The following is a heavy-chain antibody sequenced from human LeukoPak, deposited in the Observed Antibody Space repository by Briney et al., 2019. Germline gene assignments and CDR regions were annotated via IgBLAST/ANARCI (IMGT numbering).Heavy chain of an antibody. CDR1: GGSIGSRGYY. V-gene: IGHV4-39*01. D-gene: IGHD5-12*01. CDR2: VYYSGST. CDR3: ARGVPYTSGHGDFDY. Sequence: SETLSLTCIVSGGSIGSRGYYWGWVRQPPGKGLEWIGSVYYSGSTCTTPSLKSRVTISVDTSNNQFSVKLTSVTAADTAVYYCARGVPYTSGHGDFDYWGQGTLVTVSS. J-gene: IGHJ4*02.